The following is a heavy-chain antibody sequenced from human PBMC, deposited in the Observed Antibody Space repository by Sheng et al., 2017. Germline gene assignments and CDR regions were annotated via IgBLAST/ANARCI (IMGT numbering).Heavy chain of an antibody. Sequence: QVQLVESGGGLVKPGGSLRLSCAASGFTFSDYYMSWIRQAPGKGLEWVSYISSSSSYTNYADSVKGRFTISRDNAKNSLYLQMNSLRAEDTAVYYCAREFTTVTKGYYYYYMDVWGKGTTVTVSS. CDR2: ISSSSSYT. V-gene: IGHV3-11*05. D-gene: IGHD4-17*01. J-gene: IGHJ6*03. CDR3: AREFTTVTKGYYYYYMDV. CDR1: GFTFSDYY.